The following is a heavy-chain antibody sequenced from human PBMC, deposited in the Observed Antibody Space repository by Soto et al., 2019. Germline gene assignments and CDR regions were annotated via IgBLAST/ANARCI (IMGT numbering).Heavy chain of an antibody. D-gene: IGHD2-21*01. CDR1: GVSISSYY. Sequence: PSETLSLTCTVSGVSISSYYWSWIRQPPGKGLECLGYIYYSGNPTYNPSLRSRVTIEVDTSKNQVSLRLNSVTAADTAVYYCASTQRLMQLDYWGQGAPVTVSS. J-gene: IGHJ4*02. CDR2: IYYSGNP. CDR3: ASTQRLMQLDY. V-gene: IGHV4-59*08.